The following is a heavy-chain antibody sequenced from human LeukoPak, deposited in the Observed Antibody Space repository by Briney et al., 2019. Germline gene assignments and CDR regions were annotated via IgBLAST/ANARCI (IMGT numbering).Heavy chain of an antibody. Sequence: RASVKVSCKASGGTFSSYAISWVRQAPGQGLEWIGLINPTGTGTLYAQKFQGRVTMTRDMSTSTDYMELSSLRSEDTAVYYCARDNSVGDIAWWFDPWGQGTLVTVSS. V-gene: IGHV1-46*01. CDR3: ARDNSVGDIAWWFDP. CDR2: INPTGTGT. J-gene: IGHJ5*02. D-gene: IGHD3-10*01. CDR1: GGTFSSYA.